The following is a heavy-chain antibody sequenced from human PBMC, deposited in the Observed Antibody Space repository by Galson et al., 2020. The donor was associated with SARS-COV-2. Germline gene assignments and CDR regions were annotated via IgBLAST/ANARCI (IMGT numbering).Heavy chain of an antibody. CDR3: AKDPKTERITIFGVVINPWFDP. CDR1: GFTFSSYA. Sequence: GGSLRLSCAASGFTFSSYAMSWVRQAPGKGLEWVSAISGSGGRTYYADSVKGRFTISRDNSKNTLYLQMNSLRAEETAVYYGAKDPKTERITIFGVVINPWFDPWGQGTLVTVSS. V-gene: IGHV3-23*01. CDR2: ISGSGGRT. J-gene: IGHJ5*02. D-gene: IGHD3-3*01.